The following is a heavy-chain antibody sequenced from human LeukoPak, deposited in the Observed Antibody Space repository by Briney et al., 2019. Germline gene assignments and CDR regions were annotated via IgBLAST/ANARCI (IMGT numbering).Heavy chain of an antibody. V-gene: IGHV4-59*01. D-gene: IGHD3-22*01. Sequence: SETLSLTCTVSGGSISSYYWSWIRQPPGKGLEWIGYIYYSGSTNYNPSLKSQVTISVDTSKNQFSLKLSSVTAADTAVYYCARDWGPWDDSSGYYYSYAFDIWGQGTMVTVSS. CDR2: IYYSGST. CDR3: ARDWGPWDDSSGYYYSYAFDI. J-gene: IGHJ3*02. CDR1: GGSISSYY.